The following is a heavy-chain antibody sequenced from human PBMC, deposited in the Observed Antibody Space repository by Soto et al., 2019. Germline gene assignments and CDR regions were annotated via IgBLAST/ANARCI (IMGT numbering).Heavy chain of an antibody. CDR2: INAGNGNT. CDR3: ARGRGYGSGSYYFY. V-gene: IGHV1-3*01. J-gene: IGHJ4*02. Sequence: QVQLVQSGAEVKKPGASVKVSCKASGYTFTSYAMHWVRQAPGQRLEWMGWINAGNGNTKYSQRLQISVTNTRNTSASTAYMELSSLRSEDTSVYYCARGRGYGSGSYYFYWGQGTLVTVSS. CDR1: GYTFTSYA. D-gene: IGHD3-10*01.